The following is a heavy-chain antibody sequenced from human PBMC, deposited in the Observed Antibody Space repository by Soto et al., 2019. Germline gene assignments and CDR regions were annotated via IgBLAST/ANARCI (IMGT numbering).Heavy chain of an antibody. V-gene: IGHV3-30*18. CDR2: ISYDGSNK. CDR1: GFTFSSYG. D-gene: IGHD4-17*01. Sequence: GGSLRLSCAASGFTFSSYGMHCVRQAPGKGLEWVAVISYDGSNKYYADSVKGRFTISRDNSKNTLYLQMNSLRAEDTAVYYCAKVRRVTTGGFDAFDIWGQGTMVTVSS. CDR3: AKVRRVTTGGFDAFDI. J-gene: IGHJ3*02.